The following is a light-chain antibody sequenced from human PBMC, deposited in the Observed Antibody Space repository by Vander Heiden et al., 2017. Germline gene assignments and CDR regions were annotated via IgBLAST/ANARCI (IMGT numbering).Light chain of an antibody. J-gene: IGKJ4*01. CDR1: QSISST. Sequence: IQLTPSLSSLSASVADRVPITCRAGQSISSTLKLYQQKPGKAPTLLIDAAPSWQSGVPSRCSSSGSRTDCTHTSSSLQPEDWATYCCQQSYITPLTFGEGTKVEIK. V-gene: IGKV1-39*01. CDR2: AAP. CDR3: QQSYITPLT.